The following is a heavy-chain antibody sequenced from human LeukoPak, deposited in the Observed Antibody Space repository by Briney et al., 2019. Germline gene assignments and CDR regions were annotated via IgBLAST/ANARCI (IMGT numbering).Heavy chain of an antibody. CDR3: AKGSF. Sequence: GRSLTLSCVVSGFTFNTSAMIGLRQAPGKGLEWVSGISESGGSTYYADSVKGRFTSSRDNSKNTLYLQMNNLRAEDTAAYYCAKGSFWGQGTLVTASS. V-gene: IGHV3-23*01. J-gene: IGHJ4*02. CDR2: ISESGGST. CDR1: GFTFNTSA.